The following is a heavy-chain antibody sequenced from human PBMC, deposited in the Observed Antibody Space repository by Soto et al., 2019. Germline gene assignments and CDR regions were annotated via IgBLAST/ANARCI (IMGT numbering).Heavy chain of an antibody. V-gene: IGHV1-24*01. D-gene: IGHD3-10*01. CDR1: GYTLTELS. J-gene: IGHJ4*02. Sequence: ASVKVSRKVSGYTLTELSMHWVRQAPGKGLEWMGGFDPEDGETIYAQKFQGRVTMTEDTSTDTAYMELSSLRSEDTAVYYCATDLPYYGSFGYWGQGTLVTVSS. CDR2: FDPEDGET. CDR3: ATDLPYYGSFGY.